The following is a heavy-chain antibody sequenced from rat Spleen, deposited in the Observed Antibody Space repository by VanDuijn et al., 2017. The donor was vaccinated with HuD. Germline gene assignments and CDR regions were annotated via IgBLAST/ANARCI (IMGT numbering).Heavy chain of an antibody. CDR1: GFTFSNYY. Sequence: EVQLVESGGGLVQPGRSLKLSCAASGFTFSNYYMAWVRQAPTKGLEWVAYISTGGGNTYYRDTVKGRFTFSRDNAKSTLYLQMDSLRSEDTATYYCSTAGSFTDYYFAGGFDYWGQGVMVTVSS. D-gene: IGHD1-6*01. CDR3: STAGSFTDYYFAGGFDY. CDR2: ISTGGGNT. J-gene: IGHJ2*01. V-gene: IGHV5-27*01.